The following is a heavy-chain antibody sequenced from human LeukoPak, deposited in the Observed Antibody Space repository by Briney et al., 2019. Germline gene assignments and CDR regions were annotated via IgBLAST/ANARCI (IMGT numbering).Heavy chain of an antibody. D-gene: IGHD3-9*01. J-gene: IGHJ4*02. CDR3: ARGAGLYDILTGTPPSLDY. Sequence: LSETLSLTCTVSGGSISSYYWSWIRQPPGKGLEWIGYIYYSGSTNYNPSLKSRVTISVDTSKNQFSLKLSSVTAADTAVYYCARGAGLYDILTGTPPSLDYWGQGTLVTVSS. CDR2: IYYSGST. V-gene: IGHV4-59*01. CDR1: GGSISSYY.